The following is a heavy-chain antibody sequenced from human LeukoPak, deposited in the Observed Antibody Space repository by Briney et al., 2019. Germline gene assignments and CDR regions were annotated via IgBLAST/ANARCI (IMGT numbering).Heavy chain of an antibody. Sequence: ASVKVSCKASGYTFTSYGISWVRQAPGQGLEWTGWISAYNGNTNYAQKLQGRVTMTTDTSTSTAYMELRSLRSDDTAVYYCAREAAGIDFWSGLEGMDVWGQGTTVTVSS. CDR1: GYTFTSYG. CDR3: AREAAGIDFWSGLEGMDV. CDR2: ISAYNGNT. V-gene: IGHV1-18*01. D-gene: IGHD3-3*01. J-gene: IGHJ6*02.